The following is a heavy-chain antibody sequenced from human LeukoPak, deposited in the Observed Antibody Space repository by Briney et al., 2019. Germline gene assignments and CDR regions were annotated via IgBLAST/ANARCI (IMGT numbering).Heavy chain of an antibody. J-gene: IGHJ4*02. D-gene: IGHD6-13*01. V-gene: IGHV3-74*01. CDR1: GFTFSSYW. Sequence: GGSLRLSCAASGFTFSSYWMHWVRQAPGKGLVWVSRINSDGSSTSYADSVKGRFTISRDNSKNTLYLQMNSLRAEDTAVYYCAKDRVAAAGMMINWGQGTLVTVSS. CDR2: INSDGSST. CDR3: AKDRVAAAGMMIN.